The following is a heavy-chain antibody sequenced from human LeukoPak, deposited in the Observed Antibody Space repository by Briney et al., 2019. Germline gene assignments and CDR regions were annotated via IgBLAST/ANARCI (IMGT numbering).Heavy chain of an antibody. Sequence: SQTLSLTCAVYGGSVSGYYWSSVRQPPGKGLEWIGEINHSGNTNYNPSLKTRVTISVDTSKNQFSLKRNSLTAADPAVYYCARGDSGRGGQGTLVTVSS. J-gene: IGHJ4*02. D-gene: IGHD4-17*01. CDR1: GGSVSGYY. CDR2: INHSGNT. CDR3: ARGDSGR. V-gene: IGHV4-34*01.